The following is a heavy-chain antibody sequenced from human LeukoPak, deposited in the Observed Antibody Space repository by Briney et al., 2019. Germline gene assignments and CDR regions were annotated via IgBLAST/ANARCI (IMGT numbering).Heavy chain of an antibody. J-gene: IGHJ4*02. D-gene: IGHD2/OR15-2a*01. CDR2: INPSTGGT. Sequence: GASVKVSCKASGYTFTGHYIHWVRQAPGQGLEWMGWINPSTGGTNYAQMFQGRVTMTRDTSISTAYMELSSLISDDTAVYYCARDQSFYDAGDQRFDYWGQGTLVTVSS. CDR3: ARDQSFYDAGDQRFDY. CDR1: GYTFTGHY. V-gene: IGHV1-2*02.